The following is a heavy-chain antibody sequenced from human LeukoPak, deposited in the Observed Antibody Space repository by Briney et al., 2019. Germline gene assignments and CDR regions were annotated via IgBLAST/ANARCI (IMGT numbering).Heavy chain of an antibody. CDR2: IYYSGST. Sequence: SQTLSLTCTVSGGSISSGGYYWSWIRQHPGKGLEWIGYIYYSGSTYYNPSLKSRVTMSVDTSKNQFSLKLSSVTAADTAVYYCARTLRGFAESGSWFDPWGQGTLVTVSS. CDR1: GGSISSGGYY. V-gene: IGHV4-31*03. D-gene: IGHD1-26*01. CDR3: ARTLRGFAESGSWFDP. J-gene: IGHJ5*02.